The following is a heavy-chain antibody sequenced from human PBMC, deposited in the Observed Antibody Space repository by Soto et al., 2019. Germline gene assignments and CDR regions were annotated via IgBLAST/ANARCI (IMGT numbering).Heavy chain of an antibody. CDR3: ARGLAVAGPSRRPFRY. D-gene: IGHD6-19*01. Sequence: SETLSLTCAVYGVSFSGYYWSWIRQPPGKGLEWIGEINHSGSTNYNPSLKSRVTISVDTSKNQFSLKLSSVTAADTAVYYCARGLAVAGPSRRPFRYWGQGALVTVS. CDR2: INHSGST. CDR1: GVSFSGYY. V-gene: IGHV4-34*01. J-gene: IGHJ4*02.